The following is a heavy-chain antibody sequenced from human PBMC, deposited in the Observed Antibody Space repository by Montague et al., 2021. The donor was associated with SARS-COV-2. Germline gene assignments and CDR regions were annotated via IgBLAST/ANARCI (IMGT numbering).Heavy chain of an antibody. J-gene: IGHJ5*02. D-gene: IGHD5-12*01. CDR3: ARQLSWDWLRLNCFDP. CDR2: IYYNGIT. V-gene: IGHV4-39*01. CDR1: GDSVRKSTTYY. Sequence: SETLSLTCSVSGDSVRKSTTYYWSWIRQSPGKGLEWVGPIYYNGITYYNPSLKSRVTMSVDTSDNFFSLRLSSLTAADTAVYYCARQLSWDWLRLNCFDPWGQGTLVTVSS.